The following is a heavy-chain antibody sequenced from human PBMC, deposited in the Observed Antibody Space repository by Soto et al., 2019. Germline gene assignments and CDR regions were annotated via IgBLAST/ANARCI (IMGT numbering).Heavy chain of an antibody. CDR3: ARAKYYYDSHTGGWFDP. Sequence: EVQLVESGGGLVEPGGSLRLSCAASGFTFSSYSMNWVRQAPGKGLEWVSSISSSSSYIDYADSVKGRFTISRDNAKNSLYLQMNSLRAEDTAVYYCARAKYYYDSHTGGWFDPWGQGTLVTVSS. J-gene: IGHJ5*02. CDR2: ISSSSSYI. V-gene: IGHV3-21*01. D-gene: IGHD3-22*01. CDR1: GFTFSSYS.